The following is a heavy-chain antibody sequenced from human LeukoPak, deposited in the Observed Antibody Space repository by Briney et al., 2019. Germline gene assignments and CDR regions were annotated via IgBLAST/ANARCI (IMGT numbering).Heavy chain of an antibody. D-gene: IGHD6-13*01. CDR2: XXGSGGXX. J-gene: IGHJ6*03. CDR1: GFTFSSYA. V-gene: IGHV3-23*01. Sequence: PGGSLRLSCAASGFTFSSYAMXXXXXAPXKXXXXXXXXXGSGGXXXYADSVXXXXXXXXXNSKNTLYLQMNSLRAEDTAVYYCATYSSSPHFDYYYMDVWGKGTTVTVSS. CDR3: ATYSSSPHFDYYYMDV.